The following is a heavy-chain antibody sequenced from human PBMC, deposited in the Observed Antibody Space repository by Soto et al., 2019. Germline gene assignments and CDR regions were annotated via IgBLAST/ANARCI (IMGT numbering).Heavy chain of an antibody. J-gene: IGHJ4*02. V-gene: IGHV1-69*12. CDR3: ERVYNKVWPPDY. CDR2: IIPKFGTA. D-gene: IGHD1-20*01. CDR1: GGPFSNFA. Sequence: QVQVVQSGAEVKKPGSSVKVSCKASGGPFSNFAISWVRQAPGQGLEWMGGIIPKFGTANYAQKFQGRVAITADESTTTFYMELSSLRSDDTAMYYCERVYNKVWPPDYWGQGTLVTVSS.